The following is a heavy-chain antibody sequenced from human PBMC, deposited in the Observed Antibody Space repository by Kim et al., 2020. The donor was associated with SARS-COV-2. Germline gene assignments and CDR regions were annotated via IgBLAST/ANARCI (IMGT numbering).Heavy chain of an antibody. Sequence: GGSLRLSCAASGFTFSSYWMHWVRQAPGEGLVWVSRINGDGSSTAYADSVKGRFTLSRDNAKNTLYLQMNSLRAEDTAVYYCAGDPDYRGWSHFDYWGQGTLVTVSS. J-gene: IGHJ4*02. D-gene: IGHD6-19*01. V-gene: IGHV3-74*01. CDR1: GFTFSSYW. CDR3: AGDPDYRGWSHFDY. CDR2: INGDGSST.